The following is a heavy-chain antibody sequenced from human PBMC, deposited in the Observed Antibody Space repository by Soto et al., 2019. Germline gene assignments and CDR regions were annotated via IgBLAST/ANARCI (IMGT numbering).Heavy chain of an antibody. CDR1: GDSVSSNSAA. Sequence: PSQTLSLTCAISGDSVSSNSAAWNWIRQSPSRGLEWLGRTYYRSKWYNDYAVSVKSRITINPDTSKNQFSLQLNSVTPEDTAVYYCARASEWLRNYYYYGMDVWGQGTTVTVSS. J-gene: IGHJ6*02. CDR3: ARASEWLRNYYYYGMDV. D-gene: IGHD5-12*01. V-gene: IGHV6-1*01. CDR2: TYYRSKWYN.